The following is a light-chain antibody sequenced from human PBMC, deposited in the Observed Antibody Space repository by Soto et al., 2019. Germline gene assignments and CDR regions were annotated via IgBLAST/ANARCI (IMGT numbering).Light chain of an antibody. V-gene: IGKV3-20*01. CDR2: GAS. CDR3: QQYGSSPVT. J-gene: IGKJ3*01. CDR1: QSVSRSY. Sequence: EIVLTQSPGTLSLSPGERATLSCRASQSVSRSYLAWYQQKPGQAPRLLIYGASSRATGIPDRFSGSGSGTDFTLTISRLEPEDFAVYYCQQYGSSPVTFGRGTKVDI.